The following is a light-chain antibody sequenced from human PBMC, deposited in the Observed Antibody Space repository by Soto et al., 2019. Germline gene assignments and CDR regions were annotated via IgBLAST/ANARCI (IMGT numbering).Light chain of an antibody. CDR1: QSISDW. CDR2: DAS. Sequence: DIQMTQSPSTLSASVGDRVTITCRASQSISDWLAWYQQKPGRAPKLLIYDASTLTSGVPSRFSGSGSGTEFTLTISSLQPDDLATYYCEQYAGESPTFGQGTKV. CDR3: EQYAGESPT. V-gene: IGKV1-5*01. J-gene: IGKJ1*01.